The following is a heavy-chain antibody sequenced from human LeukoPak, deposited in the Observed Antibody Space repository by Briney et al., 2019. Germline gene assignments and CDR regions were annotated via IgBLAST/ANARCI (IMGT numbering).Heavy chain of an antibody. V-gene: IGHV3-30*02. CDR1: GFTFSSYG. CDR2: IRYDGSNK. D-gene: IGHD3-3*01. CDR3: AKDRSDFWSGYAVDY. J-gene: IGHJ4*02. Sequence: GGSLRLSCAASGFTFSSYGMHWVRQAPGKGLEWVAFIRYDGSNKYYADSVKGRFTISRDNSKNTLYLQMNSLRAEVTAVYYCAKDRSDFWSGYAVDYWGQGTLVTVSS.